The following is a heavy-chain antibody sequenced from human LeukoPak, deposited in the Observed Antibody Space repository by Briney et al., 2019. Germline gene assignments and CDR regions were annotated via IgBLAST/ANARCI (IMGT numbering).Heavy chain of an antibody. D-gene: IGHD3-10*01. CDR3: ARDRRPYYYGSGSYYNRLDAFDI. Sequence: SETLSLTCTVSGGSISSYCWSWIRQPPGKGLEWIGYIYYSGSTNYNPSLKSRVTISVDTSKNQFSLKLSSVTAADTAVYYCARDRRPYYYGSGSYYNRLDAFDIWGQGTMVTVSS. V-gene: IGHV4-59*01. J-gene: IGHJ3*02. CDR1: GGSISSYC. CDR2: IYYSGST.